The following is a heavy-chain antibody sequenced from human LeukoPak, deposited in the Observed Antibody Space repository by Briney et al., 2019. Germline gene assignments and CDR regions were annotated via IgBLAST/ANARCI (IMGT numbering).Heavy chain of an antibody. J-gene: IGHJ4*02. CDR2: ISGSGGST. V-gene: IGHV3-23*01. CDR1: GFTFSSYA. Sequence: PGGSLRLSCAASGFTFSSYAMSWVRQAPGKGLEWVSAISGSGGSTYYADSVKGRFTISRDNSKNTLYLQMNSLRAEDTAVYYCAKDQVLRYFDWLLPYFDYWGQGTLVTVSS. D-gene: IGHD3-9*01. CDR3: AKDQVLRYFDWLLPYFDY.